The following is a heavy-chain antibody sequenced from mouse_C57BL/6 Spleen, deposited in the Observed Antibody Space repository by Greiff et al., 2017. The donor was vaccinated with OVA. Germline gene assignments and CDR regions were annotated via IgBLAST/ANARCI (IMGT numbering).Heavy chain of an antibody. D-gene: IGHD2-3*01. CDR1: GYTFTSYW. V-gene: IGHV1-69*01. CDR3: ARLGDGYHFDY. J-gene: IGHJ2*01. Sequence: QVQLKQPGAELVMPGASVKLSCKASGYTFTSYWMHWVKQRPGQGLEWIGEIDPSDSYTNYNQKFKGKSTLTVDKSSSTAYMQLSSLTSEDSAVYYCARLGDGYHFDYWGQGTTLTVSS. CDR2: IDPSDSYT.